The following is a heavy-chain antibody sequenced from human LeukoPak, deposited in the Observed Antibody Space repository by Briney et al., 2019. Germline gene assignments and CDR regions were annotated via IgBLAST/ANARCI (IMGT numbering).Heavy chain of an antibody. Sequence: GGSLRLSCEASGFIFSTYAMHWVRQAPGKGLEWVTFIWYDGSNKHYADSVKGRFIISRDNSKNTLYLQMNSLRTEDTAVYYCVTDRPGGGWSFDYWGQGTLVTVSS. D-gene: IGHD6-19*01. V-gene: IGHV3-30*02. CDR3: VTDRPGGGWSFDY. CDR1: GFIFSTYA. J-gene: IGHJ4*02. CDR2: IWYDGSNK.